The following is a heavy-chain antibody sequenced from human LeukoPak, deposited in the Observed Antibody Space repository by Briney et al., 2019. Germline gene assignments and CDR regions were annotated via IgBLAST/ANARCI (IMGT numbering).Heavy chain of an antibody. D-gene: IGHD3-22*01. Sequence: SVKVSCKASGGTFSSYAISWVRQAPGQGLEWMGRIIPILGIANYAQKFQGRVTITADKSTSTAYMELSSLRSEDMAVYYCARASGFYYDSSGYYYGWGQGTLVTVSS. CDR2: IIPILGIA. V-gene: IGHV1-69*04. J-gene: IGHJ4*02. CDR1: GGTFSSYA. CDR3: ARASGFYYDSSGYYYG.